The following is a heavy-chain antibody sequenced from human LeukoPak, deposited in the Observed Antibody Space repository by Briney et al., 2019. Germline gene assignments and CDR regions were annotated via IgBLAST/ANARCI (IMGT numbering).Heavy chain of an antibody. D-gene: IGHD3-10*01. CDR2: ISSSSSYI. CDR3: VSPGSGSYYNRYFDY. Sequence: PGGSLRLSCAASGFTFSSYSMNWVRQAPGKGLEWVSSISSSSSYIYYADSVKGRFTISRDNAKNSLYLQMNSLRAEDTAVYYCVSPGSGSYYNRYFDYWGQGTLVTVSS. J-gene: IGHJ4*02. V-gene: IGHV3-21*01. CDR1: GFTFSSYS.